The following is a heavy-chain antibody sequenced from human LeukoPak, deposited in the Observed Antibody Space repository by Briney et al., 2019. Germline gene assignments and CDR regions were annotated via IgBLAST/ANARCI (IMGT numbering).Heavy chain of an antibody. V-gene: IGHV3-48*03. J-gene: IGHJ4*02. CDR3: ARDLGPGGSGSYNDY. CDR2: ISSSGSTI. Sequence: GGSLRLSCAPSGFTFSSYEMCWVRQAPVKELEWVSYISSSGSTIYYADSVKGRFTISRDNAKNSLYLQMNSLRAEDTAVYYCARDLGPGGSGSYNDYWGQGTLVTVSS. CDR1: GFTFSSYE. D-gene: IGHD3-10*01.